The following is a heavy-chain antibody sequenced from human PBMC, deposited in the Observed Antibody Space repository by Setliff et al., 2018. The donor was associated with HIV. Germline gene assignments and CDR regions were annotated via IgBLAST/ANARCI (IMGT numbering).Heavy chain of an antibody. J-gene: IGHJ4*02. CDR2: FDPQDGET. CDR3: ASGSHGEGATDY. CDR1: GYTLSELS. D-gene: IGHD1-26*01. Sequence: ASVKVSCKVYGYTLSELSIHWVRQAPGKGLEWMGYFDPQDGETVYAQKFQGRVTLTEDTSTGTAYMELSSLRSEDTAVYYCASGSHGEGATDYWGLGTLVTVSS. V-gene: IGHV1-24*01.